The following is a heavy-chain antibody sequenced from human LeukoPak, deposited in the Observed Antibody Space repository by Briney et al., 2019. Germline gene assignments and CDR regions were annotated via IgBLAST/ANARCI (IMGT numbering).Heavy chain of an antibody. CDR3: ARHLRSMVRGVITTYYDYGMDV. CDR1: GGSISSYY. Sequence: SATLSLTCTASGGSISSYYLSWIRQPPGQGLEWIGYIYYSGGTNYSPTLKSRVTISVDTSKNQFSLKLSSVTAADTAVYYCARHLRSMVRGVITTYYDYGMDVWGQGTTVTVSS. D-gene: IGHD3-10*01. V-gene: IGHV4-59*08. CDR2: IYYSGGT. J-gene: IGHJ6*02.